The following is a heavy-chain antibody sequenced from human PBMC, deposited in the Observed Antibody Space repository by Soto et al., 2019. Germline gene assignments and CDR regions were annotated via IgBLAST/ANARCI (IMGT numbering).Heavy chain of an antibody. J-gene: IGHJ4*02. CDR1: GFTFSSYD. D-gene: IGHD3-9*01. CDR3: ARVYYDILTGSYYFDY. V-gene: IGHV3-13*01. CDR2: IGTAGDT. Sequence: GESLKISCAASGFTFSSYDMHWVRQATGKGLEWVSAIGTAGDTYYPGSVKGRFTISRENAKNSLYLQMNSLRAGDTAVYYCARVYYDILTGSYYFDYWGQGTLVTVSS.